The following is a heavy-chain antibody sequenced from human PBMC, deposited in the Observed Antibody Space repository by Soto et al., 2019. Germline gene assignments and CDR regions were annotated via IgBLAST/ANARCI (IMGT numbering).Heavy chain of an antibody. CDR3: ARDSGGNFDRFKGGHNWFDP. J-gene: IGHJ5*02. Sequence: QVQLVQSGAEVKKPGASVKVSCKASGYTLTRYGISWVRQAPGQGLEWMGWISAYNGNTNYAQKLQGRVTMTTDTFTSTAYLELRSLRSDDTAVYYCARDSGGNFDRFKGGHNWFDPWGQGTLVTVSS. D-gene: IGHD3-9*01. V-gene: IGHV1-18*01. CDR1: GYTLTRYG. CDR2: ISAYNGNT.